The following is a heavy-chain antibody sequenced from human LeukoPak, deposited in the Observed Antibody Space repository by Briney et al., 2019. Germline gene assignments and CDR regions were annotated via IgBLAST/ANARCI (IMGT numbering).Heavy chain of an antibody. CDR3: AKDLEWVDFWSGYEGVKGAFDI. CDR1: GFTFSSYA. J-gene: IGHJ3*02. Sequence: PGGSLRLSCAASGFTFSSYAMSWVRQAPGKGLEWVSAISGSGGSTYYADSVKGRFTISRDNSKNTLYLQMNSLRAEDTAVYYCAKDLEWVDFWSGYEGVKGAFDIWGQGTMVTVSS. CDR2: ISGSGGST. V-gene: IGHV3-23*01. D-gene: IGHD3-3*01.